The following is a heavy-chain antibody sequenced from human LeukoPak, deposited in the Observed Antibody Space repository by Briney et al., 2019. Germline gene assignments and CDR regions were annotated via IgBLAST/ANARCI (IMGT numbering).Heavy chain of an antibody. CDR1: GFTVSSNY. D-gene: IGHD2-2*01. CDR2: IYSGGTT. V-gene: IGHV3-53*01. CDR3: ARAAAVCSSTSCYAHY. Sequence: GGSLRLSCAASGFTVSSNYMSWVRQAPGKGLEWVSVIYSGGTTYYADSVKGRFTISRDNSKNTLYLQMHSLRAEDTAVYYCARAAAVCSSTSCYAHYWGQGTLVTVSS. J-gene: IGHJ4*02.